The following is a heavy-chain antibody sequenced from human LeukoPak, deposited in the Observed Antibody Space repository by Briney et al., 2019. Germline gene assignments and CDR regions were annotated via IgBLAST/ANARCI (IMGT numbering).Heavy chain of an antibody. Sequence: GGSLRLSCAASGFTFSTYYMHWVRQAPGKGLVWVSRINSDGSSASYADSVKGRFTISRDNAKNTLYLQMNSLRAEDTAVYYCARYYGSGTYALDYWGQGTLATVSS. CDR2: INSDGSSA. D-gene: IGHD3-10*01. CDR3: ARYYGSGTYALDY. CDR1: GFTFSTYY. J-gene: IGHJ4*02. V-gene: IGHV3-74*01.